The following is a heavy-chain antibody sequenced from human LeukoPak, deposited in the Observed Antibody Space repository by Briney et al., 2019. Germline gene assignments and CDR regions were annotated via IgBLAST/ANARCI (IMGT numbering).Heavy chain of an antibody. V-gene: IGHV4-61*08. D-gene: IGHD4-11*01. CDR3: ARGSGVTPVDY. CDR1: GGSISSGDYY. J-gene: IGHJ4*02. Sequence: PSQTLSLTCTVSGGSISSGDYYWSWIRQPPGKGLECIGYVYYSGSTNYNPSLKSRVTISVDTSKNQFSLKLNSVTAADTAVYFCARGSGVTPVDYWGQGTLVTVSS. CDR2: VYYSGST.